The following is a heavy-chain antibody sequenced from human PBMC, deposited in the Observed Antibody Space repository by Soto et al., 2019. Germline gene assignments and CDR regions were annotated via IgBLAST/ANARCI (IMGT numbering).Heavy chain of an antibody. D-gene: IGHD2-21*02. CDR1: VGPFSCYY. CDR3: ARADRTLVTSYSLDV. J-gene: IGHJ6*02. Sequence: KTSDTLSLTCAVSVGPFSCYYCTWIRQPPGKGLEWIGEINHSGTINFNPSLKSRLTISLDTSKKHFSLKLSSATDADTAAYYCARADRTLVTSYSLDVWGQGTTVTVSS. CDR2: INHSGTI. V-gene: IGHV4-34*01.